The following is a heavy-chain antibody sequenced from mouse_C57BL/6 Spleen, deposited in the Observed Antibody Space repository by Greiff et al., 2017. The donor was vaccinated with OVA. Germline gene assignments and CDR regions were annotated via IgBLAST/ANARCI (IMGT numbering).Heavy chain of an antibody. J-gene: IGHJ4*01. CDR3: ARSLQNYYAMDY. CDR2: IYPGDGDT. D-gene: IGHD6-1*01. V-gene: IGHV1-80*01. Sequence: VQLQQSGAELVKPGASVKISCKASGYAFSSYWMNWVKQRPGKGLEWIGQIYPGDGDTNYNGKFKGKATLTADKSSSTAYMQLSSLTSEDSAVYFCARSLQNYYAMDYWGQGTSVTVSS. CDR1: GYAFSSYW.